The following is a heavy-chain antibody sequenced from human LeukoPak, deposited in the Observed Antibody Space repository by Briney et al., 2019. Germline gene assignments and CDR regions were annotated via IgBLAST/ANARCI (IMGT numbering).Heavy chain of an antibody. CDR1: GGSISSSY. CDR2: IHHSEST. V-gene: IGHV4-59*08. Sequence: PSETLSLTCTVSGGSISSSYCSWIRQPPGKGLEWIGYIHHSESTNYNPSLKSRVTISVDTSKNQFSLKLSSVTAADTAVYYCARQAGGTSGPFDYWGQGTLVTVSS. D-gene: IGHD4-23*01. CDR3: ARQAGGTSGPFDY. J-gene: IGHJ4*02.